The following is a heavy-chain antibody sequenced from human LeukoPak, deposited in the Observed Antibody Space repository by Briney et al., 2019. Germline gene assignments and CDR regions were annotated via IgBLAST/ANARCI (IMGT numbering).Heavy chain of an antibody. J-gene: IGHJ6*02. D-gene: IGHD6-19*01. CDR2: ISAYNGNT. CDR1: GYTFTSYG. Sequence: ASVKVSCKASGYTFTSYGISWVRQAPGQGLEWMGWISAYNGNTNYAQKLQGRVTMTTDTSTSTAYMELRSLRSDDTAVYYCARVLSYSSGWSPGYYYGMDVWGQGTTVTVSS. V-gene: IGHV1-18*01. CDR3: ARVLSYSSGWSPGYYYGMDV.